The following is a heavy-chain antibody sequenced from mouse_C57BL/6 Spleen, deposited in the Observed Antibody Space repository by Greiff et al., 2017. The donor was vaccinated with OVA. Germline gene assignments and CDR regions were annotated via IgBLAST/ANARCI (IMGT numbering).Heavy chain of an antibody. V-gene: IGHV1-39*01. J-gene: IGHJ4*01. CDR3: ARPHIYYDYDYYAMDY. Sequence: VHVKQSGPELVKPGASVKISCKASGYSFTDYNMNWVKQSNGKSLEWIGVINPNYGTTSYNQKFKGKATLTVDQSSSTAYMQLNSLTSEDSAVYYCARPHIYYDYDYYAMDYWGQGTSVTVSS. CDR1: GYSFTDYN. D-gene: IGHD2-4*01. CDR2: INPNYGTT.